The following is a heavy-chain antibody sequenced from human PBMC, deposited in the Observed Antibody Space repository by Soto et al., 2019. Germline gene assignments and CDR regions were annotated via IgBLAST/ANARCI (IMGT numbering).Heavy chain of an antibody. J-gene: IGHJ6*02. V-gene: IGHV3-48*02. CDR2: ISSSSSTI. CDR3: AREPESTMYSGKRWGMDV. CDR1: GFTFSSYS. D-gene: IGHD1-26*01. Sequence: LRLSCAASGFTFSSYSMNWVRQAPGKGLEWVSYISSSSSTIYYADSVKGRFTISRDNAKNSLYLQMNSLRDEDTAVYYCAREPESTMYSGKRWGMDVWGQGTTVTVSS.